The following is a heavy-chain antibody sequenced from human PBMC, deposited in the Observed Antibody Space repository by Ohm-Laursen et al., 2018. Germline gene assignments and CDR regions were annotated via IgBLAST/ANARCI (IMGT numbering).Heavy chain of an antibody. CDR3: AVTWFGELLGRNGMDV. CDR1: GGTFNNYA. CDR2: IIPIFGTT. D-gene: IGHD3-10*01. J-gene: IGHJ6*02. Sequence: GSSVKVSCKASGGTFNNYAVSWVRQAPGQGLEWMGGIIPIFGTTNSAQKFQGRVTITADESTSTAYMELSSLRSEDTAVYYCAVTWFGELLGRNGMDVWGQGTTVTVSS. V-gene: IGHV1-69*01.